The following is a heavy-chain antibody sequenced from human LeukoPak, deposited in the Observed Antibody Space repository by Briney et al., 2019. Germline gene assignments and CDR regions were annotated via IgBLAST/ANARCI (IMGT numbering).Heavy chain of an antibody. Sequence: ASVKVSCKASGGTFSSYAISWVRQTPGQGLEWMGRIIPILGIANYAQKFQGRVTITADKSTSTAYMELSSLRSEDTAVYYCARAVVTAIPGWFNPWGQGTLVTVSS. V-gene: IGHV1-69*04. CDR3: ARAVVTAIPGWFNP. CDR1: GGTFSSYA. D-gene: IGHD2-21*02. J-gene: IGHJ5*02. CDR2: IIPILGIA.